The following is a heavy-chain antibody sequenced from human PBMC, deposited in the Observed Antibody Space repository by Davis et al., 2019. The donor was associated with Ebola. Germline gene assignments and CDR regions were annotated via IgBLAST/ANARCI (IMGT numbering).Heavy chain of an antibody. Sequence: PSETLSLTCTVSGGSISSGSYYWSWIRQPAGKGLEWIGHIYTSGSTNYNPSLKSRVTISVDTSKNQFSLKLSSVTAADTAVYYCARDRTSSSWHNDAFDIWGQGTMVTVSS. CDR1: GGSISSGSYY. V-gene: IGHV4-61*09. CDR3: ARDRTSSSWHNDAFDI. J-gene: IGHJ3*02. CDR2: IYTSGST. D-gene: IGHD6-13*01.